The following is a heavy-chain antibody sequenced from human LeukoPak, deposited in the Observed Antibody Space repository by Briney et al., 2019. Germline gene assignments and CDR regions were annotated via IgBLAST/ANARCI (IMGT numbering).Heavy chain of an antibody. CDR3: ARHAHYDSSGHFDY. CDR2: IYPGDSDT. Sequence: GESLQISCKGSGYSFTSYWIGWVRQMPGKSLEWMGIIYPGDSDTRYSPSFQGQVTISADKSISTAYLQWSSLKASDTAMYYCARHAHYDSSGHFDYWGQGTLVTVPS. CDR1: GYSFTSYW. J-gene: IGHJ4*02. D-gene: IGHD3-22*01. V-gene: IGHV5-51*01.